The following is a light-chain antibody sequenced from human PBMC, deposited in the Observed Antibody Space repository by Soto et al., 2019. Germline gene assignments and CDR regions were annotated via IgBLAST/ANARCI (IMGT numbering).Light chain of an antibody. CDR1: SSNIGAGYD. J-gene: IGLJ1*01. CDR2: GNS. V-gene: IGLV1-40*01. CDR3: QSYDSRLSSYV. Sequence: QSVLTQPPSVSGAPGQRVTISCTGSSSNIGAGYDVHWYQQLPGTAPKLLIYGNSNRPSGVPDRFSGSKSGTSASLAITGLQAEDEADYYRQSYDSRLSSYVVGPGTKLTVL.